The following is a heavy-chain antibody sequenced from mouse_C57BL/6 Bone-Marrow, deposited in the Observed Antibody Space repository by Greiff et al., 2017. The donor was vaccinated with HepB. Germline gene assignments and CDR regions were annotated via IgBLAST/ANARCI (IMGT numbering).Heavy chain of an antibody. J-gene: IGHJ3*01. D-gene: IGHD2-4*01. Sequence: QVHVKQSGPELVKPGASVKISCKASGYSFTSYYIHWVKQRPGQGLEWIGWIYPGSCNTKYNEKFKGKATLTADTSSSTAYMQLSSLTSEDSAVYYCARKDDYDEGFAYWGQGTLVTVSA. CDR2: IYPGSCNT. V-gene: IGHV1-66*01. CDR1: GYSFTSYY. CDR3: ARKDDYDEGFAY.